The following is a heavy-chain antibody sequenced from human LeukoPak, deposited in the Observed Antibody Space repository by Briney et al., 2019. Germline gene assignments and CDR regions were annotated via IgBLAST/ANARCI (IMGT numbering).Heavy chain of an antibody. J-gene: IGHJ4*02. D-gene: IGHD3-22*01. CDR1: GGSFSGYY. V-gene: IGHV4-34*01. CDR2: INHSGST. Sequence: PSETLSLTCAVYGGSFSGYYWSWIRQPPGKGLEWIGEINHSGSTNYNPSLKSRVTISVDTSKNQFSLKLSSVTAADTAVYYCATNYYDSGYDYWGQGTLVTVSS. CDR3: ATNYYDSGYDY.